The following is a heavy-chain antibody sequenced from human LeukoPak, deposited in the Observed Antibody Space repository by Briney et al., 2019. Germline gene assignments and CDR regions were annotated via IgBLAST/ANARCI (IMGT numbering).Heavy chain of an antibody. D-gene: IGHD3-9*01. CDR3: ARGLRYFDWLSMFDP. CDR2: ISGSGGST. V-gene: IGHV3-23*01. CDR1: GFTFSSYA. J-gene: IGHJ5*02. Sequence: GGSLRLSCAASGFTFSSYAMSWVRQAPGKGLEWVSAISGSGGSTYYADSVKGRFTISRDNAKNTLYLQMNSLRAEDTAVYYCARGLRYFDWLSMFDPWGQGTLVTVSS.